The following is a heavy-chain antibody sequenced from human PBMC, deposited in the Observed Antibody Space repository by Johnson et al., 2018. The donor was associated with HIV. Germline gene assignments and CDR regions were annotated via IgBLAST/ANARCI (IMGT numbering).Heavy chain of an antibody. J-gene: IGHJ3*02. CDR2: IYSGGDT. CDR3: ARGAAFDI. Sequence: VQLVESGGGVVQPGGSLRLSCAASGFTFSRNYMNWVRQAPGKGLEWVSVIYSGGDTYYAESVKGRFTISRDNFKNTLYLQMNSLKVEDTAVYYCARGAAFDIWGQGTMVIVSS. V-gene: IGHV3-66*01. CDR1: GFTFSRNY.